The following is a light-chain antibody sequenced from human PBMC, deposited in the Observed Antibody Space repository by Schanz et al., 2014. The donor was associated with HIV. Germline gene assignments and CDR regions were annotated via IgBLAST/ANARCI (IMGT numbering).Light chain of an antibody. V-gene: IGKV3-11*01. CDR3: QQRSNWPPMYT. CDR1: QSVSSY. Sequence: EIVMTQSPATLSVSLGERATLSCRASQSVSSYFAWYQQKPGQAPRLLIYDASNRATGIPARFSGSGSGTDFTLTISSLEPEDFALYYCQQRSNWPPMYTFGQGTKLEIK. CDR2: DAS. J-gene: IGKJ2*01.